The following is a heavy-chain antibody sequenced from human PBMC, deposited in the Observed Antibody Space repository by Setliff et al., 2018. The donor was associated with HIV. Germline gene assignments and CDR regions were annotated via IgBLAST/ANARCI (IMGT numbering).Heavy chain of an antibody. CDR2: ILDGRVT. J-gene: IGHJ5*02. CDR3: ARPHSGRGGGAYFDP. V-gene: IGHV4-59*04. D-gene: IGHD6-19*01. Sequence: SETLSLTCTVSGYSISSHYWSWIRQPPGKELEWIGNILDGRVTFFNPSLRGRVTISVDASKNQVSLNLRSVTAADSAVYHCARPHSGRGGGAYFDPWGQGILVTVSS. CDR1: GYSISSHY.